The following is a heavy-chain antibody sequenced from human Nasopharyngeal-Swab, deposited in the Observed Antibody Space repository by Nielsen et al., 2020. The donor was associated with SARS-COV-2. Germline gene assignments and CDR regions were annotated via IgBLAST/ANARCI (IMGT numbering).Heavy chain of an antibody. Sequence: ASVKVSCKASGYTFTGYYMHWVRQAPGQGLEWMGWINPNSGGTNYAQKFQGRVTMTRDTSISTAYMELSRLRSEDTAVYYCARGPGWVVVVVAAISVAGMDVWGQGTTVTVSS. CDR2: INPNSGGT. CDR3: ARGPGWVVVVVAAISVAGMDV. J-gene: IGHJ6*02. D-gene: IGHD2-15*01. CDR1: GYTFTGYY. V-gene: IGHV1-2*02.